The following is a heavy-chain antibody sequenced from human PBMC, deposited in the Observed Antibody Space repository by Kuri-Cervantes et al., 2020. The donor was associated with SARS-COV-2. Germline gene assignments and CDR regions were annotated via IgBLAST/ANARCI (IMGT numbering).Heavy chain of an antibody. CDR3: AGDCSGGSCHFDY. CDR2: IKRDGSEK. D-gene: IGHD2-15*01. CDR1: GFSFSSYA. V-gene: IGHV3-7*01. Sequence: GGSLRLSCAASGFSFSSYAMSWVRQAPGKGLEWVANIKRDGSEKYYVDSVKGRSTISRDNATNSLYLQMDSLRAEDTALYYCAGDCSGGSCHFDYWGQGTLVTVSS. J-gene: IGHJ4*02.